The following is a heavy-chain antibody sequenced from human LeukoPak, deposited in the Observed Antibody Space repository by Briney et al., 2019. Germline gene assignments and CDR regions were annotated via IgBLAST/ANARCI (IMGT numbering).Heavy chain of an antibody. CDR1: GFTFTNAW. J-gene: IGHJ4*01. V-gene: IGHV3-15*01. Sequence: GGSLRLSCAASGFTFTNAWMNWVRQAPGKGLEWVGRVKSKTDAGTTDYAAPVKGRSTMSRDDSENTLYLQVNSLRPEDTGVYYCARDPVPAAARHFDYWGQGTLVTVSS. CDR2: VKSKTDAGTT. CDR3: ARDPVPAAARHFDY. D-gene: IGHD2-2*01.